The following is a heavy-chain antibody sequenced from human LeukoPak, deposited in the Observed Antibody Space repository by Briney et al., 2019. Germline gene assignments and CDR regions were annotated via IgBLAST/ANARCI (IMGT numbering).Heavy chain of an antibody. V-gene: IGHV1-69*05. CDR3: ANMGAVAGSFDY. CDR2: IIPIFGTA. J-gene: IGHJ4*02. Sequence: ASVKVSCKASGGTFSSYAISWVRQAPGQELEWMGRIIPIFGTANYAQKFQGRVTITTDESTSTAYMELSSLRSEDTAVYYCANMGAVAGSFDYWGQGTLVTVSS. CDR1: GGTFSSYA. D-gene: IGHD6-19*01.